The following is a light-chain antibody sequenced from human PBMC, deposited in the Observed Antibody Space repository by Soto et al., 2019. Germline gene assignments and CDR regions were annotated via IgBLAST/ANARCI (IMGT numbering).Light chain of an antibody. CDR3: QHHSSWPLT. CDR1: QSVSRH. V-gene: IGKV3-11*01. J-gene: IGKJ4*02. Sequence: EIVLTQSPATLSLSPGERATLSCRASQSVSRHLAWYQQRPGQTPRLIIYDASIRATDIPDRFSGSGSATDFTLTITSLEPEDFAVYYCQHHSSWPLTFGRGTKVEI. CDR2: DAS.